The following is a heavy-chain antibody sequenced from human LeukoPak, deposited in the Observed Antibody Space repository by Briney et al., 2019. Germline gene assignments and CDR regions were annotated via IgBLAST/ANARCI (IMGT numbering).Heavy chain of an antibody. D-gene: IGHD3-10*01. J-gene: IGHJ4*02. Sequence: PGGSLRLSCAASGFTFSSYSMNWVRQAPGKGLEWVSYISSSGSTRYYADSVKGRFTISRDNAKNSLYLQLNSLRAEDTAVYFCARGGVDHYGSGTYYLMYYFDHWGQGALVTVSS. CDR3: ARGGVDHYGSGTYYLMYYFDH. V-gene: IGHV3-48*04. CDR2: ISSSGSTR. CDR1: GFTFSSYS.